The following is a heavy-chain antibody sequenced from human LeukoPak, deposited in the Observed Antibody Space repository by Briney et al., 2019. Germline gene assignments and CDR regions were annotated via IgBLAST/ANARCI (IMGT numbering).Heavy chain of an antibody. CDR2: INHSGST. D-gene: IGHD3-10*01. CDR3: ARGRITMVRGVKKYYFDY. Sequence: SETLSLTCAVYGGSFSGYYWSWIRQPPGKGLEWIGGINHSGSTNYNPSLKSRVTISVDTSKNQFSLKLSSVTAADTAVYYCARGRITMVRGVKKYYFDYWGQGTLVTVSS. J-gene: IGHJ4*02. V-gene: IGHV4-34*01. CDR1: GGSFSGYY.